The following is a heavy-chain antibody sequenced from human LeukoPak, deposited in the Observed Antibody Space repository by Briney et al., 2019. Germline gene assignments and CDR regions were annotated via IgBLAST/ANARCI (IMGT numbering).Heavy chain of an antibody. CDR1: GFTLSSYA. D-gene: IGHD6-13*01. Sequence: PGGSLRLSCAASGFTLSSYAMSWVRQGPGKGLEWVSAISVSGNTYHADSVKGRFTISRDSSKNTLYLQMNSLRAEDTAVYYCARDAPRNIAALDYWGQGTLVTVSS. J-gene: IGHJ4*02. V-gene: IGHV3-23*01. CDR2: ISVSGNT. CDR3: ARDAPRNIAALDY.